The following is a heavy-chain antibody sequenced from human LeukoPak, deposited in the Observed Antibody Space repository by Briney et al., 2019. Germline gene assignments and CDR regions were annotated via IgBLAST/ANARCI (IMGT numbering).Heavy chain of an antibody. V-gene: IGHV4-4*07. J-gene: IGHJ3*02. CDR2: ISTRGSS. CDR1: GGSISNYY. CDR3: ARDLLRGESGSWFEAFDI. Sequence: SETLSLTCTVSGGSISNYYWNWIRQPAGKGLEWIGRISTRGSSNYNPSLKSRLTLSIDMSNNQFSLSLNSVTAADTATYYCARDLLRGESGSWFEAFDIWGQGTMVTVSS. D-gene: IGHD6-13*01.